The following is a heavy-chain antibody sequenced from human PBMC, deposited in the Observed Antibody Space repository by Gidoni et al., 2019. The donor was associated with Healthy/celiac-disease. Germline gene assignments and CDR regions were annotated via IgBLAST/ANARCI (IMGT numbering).Heavy chain of an antibody. J-gene: IGHJ4*02. CDR1: GYSFTSFW. D-gene: IGHD5-18*01. Sequence: EVQLVQSGAVVNKPGESLQLSCKGSGYSFTSFWIGWVRQLPGKGLECMGIIYPGDSDTRYSPSFQGQVTITADKSISTGYLQWSSLKASDTAMYYCARPNEAMATDYWGQGTLVTVSS. CDR2: IYPGDSDT. CDR3: ARPNEAMATDY. V-gene: IGHV5-51*03.